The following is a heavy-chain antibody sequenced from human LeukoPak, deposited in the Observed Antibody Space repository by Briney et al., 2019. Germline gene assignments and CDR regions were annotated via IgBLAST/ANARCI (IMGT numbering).Heavy chain of an antibody. CDR3: AELGITMIGGV. Sequence: GGSLKLSCAASGFTFSSYEMNWGRQAPGKGLEWVSYISSSGSTIYYADSVKGRFTISRNNAKNSLYLQMNSLRAEDTAVYYCAELGITMIGGVWGKGTTVTISS. J-gene: IGHJ6*04. V-gene: IGHV3-48*03. D-gene: IGHD3-10*02. CDR1: GFTFSSYE. CDR2: ISSSGSTI.